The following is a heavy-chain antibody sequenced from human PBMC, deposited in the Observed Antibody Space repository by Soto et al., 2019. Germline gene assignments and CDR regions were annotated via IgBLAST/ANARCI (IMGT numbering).Heavy chain of an antibody. V-gene: IGHV3-48*03. J-gene: IGHJ4*02. CDR2: VSGSGGTL. CDR3: ARVRRGYSSVLIDY. D-gene: IGHD5-12*01. CDR1: GFTFSSYE. Sequence: GESLKISCAASGFTFSSYEMNWVRQAPGKGLKWVSYVSGSGGTLHYADSVRGRFTISRDNAKNSLYLQMNSLRLEDTAVYYCARVRRGYSSVLIDYWGQGTLVTVSS.